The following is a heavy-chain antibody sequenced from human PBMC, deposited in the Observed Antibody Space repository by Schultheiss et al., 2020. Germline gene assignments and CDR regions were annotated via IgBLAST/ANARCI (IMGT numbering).Heavy chain of an antibody. D-gene: IGHD3-22*01. J-gene: IGHJ4*02. Sequence: GGSLRLSCAASGFTFSSYSMNWVRQAPGKGLEWVSSISSSSSYIYYADSVKGRFTISRDNSKNTLYLQMNSLRAEDTAVYYCARDSSGYSGGWGQGTLVTVSS. CDR1: GFTFSSYS. V-gene: IGHV3-21*01. CDR3: ARDSSGYSGG. CDR2: ISSSSSYI.